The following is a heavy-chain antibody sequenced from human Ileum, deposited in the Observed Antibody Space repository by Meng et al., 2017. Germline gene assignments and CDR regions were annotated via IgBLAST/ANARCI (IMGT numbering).Heavy chain of an antibody. V-gene: IGHV4-4*02. CDR2: IYLAGSP. CDR3: VRHGGKYFDS. Sequence: QVPLQESGTGLVESSGTLSLTCTVSGGSISSSFYWSGVRQSPGKGLEWIGQIYLAGSPNYNPSLESRVTISVDKSKNQFSLRLTSVTAADTAIFYCVRHGGKYFDSWGQGTLVTVSS. CDR1: GGSISSSFY. J-gene: IGHJ4*02. D-gene: IGHD2-15*01.